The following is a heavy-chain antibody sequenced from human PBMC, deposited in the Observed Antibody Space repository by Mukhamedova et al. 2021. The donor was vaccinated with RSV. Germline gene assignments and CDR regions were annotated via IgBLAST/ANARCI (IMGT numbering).Heavy chain of an antibody. CDR1: FTSYG. Sequence: FTSYGMHWVRQAPGQSLEWMGWINAGNGNTKYSQKFQDRVTISTDTSATTAHMELSHLTSEDTACDYCVSGWGRTLSTYDYWGQG. D-gene: IGHD2/OR15-2a*01. J-gene: IGHJ4*02. CDR3: VSGWGRTLSTYDY. CDR2: INAGNGNT. V-gene: IGHV1-3*01.